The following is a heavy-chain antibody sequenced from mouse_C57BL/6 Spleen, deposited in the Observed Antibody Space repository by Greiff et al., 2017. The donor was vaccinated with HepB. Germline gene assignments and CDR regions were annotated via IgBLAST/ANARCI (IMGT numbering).Heavy chain of an antibody. CDR2: IYPGDGDT. CDR1: GYAFSSSW. Sequence: VQLQQSGPELVKPGASVKISCKASGYAFSSSWMNWVKQRPGKGLEWIGRIYPGDGDTNYNGKFKGKATLTADKSSSTAYMQLSSLTSEDSAVYFCARYLQSGSSYYAMDYWGQGTSVTVSS. CDR3: ARYLQSGSSYYAMDY. V-gene: IGHV1-82*01. J-gene: IGHJ4*01. D-gene: IGHD1-1*01.